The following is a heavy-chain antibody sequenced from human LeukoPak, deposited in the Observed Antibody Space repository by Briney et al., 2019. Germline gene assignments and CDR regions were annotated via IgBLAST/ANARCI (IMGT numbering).Heavy chain of an antibody. V-gene: IGHV3-23*01. J-gene: IGHJ6*03. Sequence: GGSLRLSCAASGFTFSTFAMTWVRQTPGKGLEWVSSINNRGGNTYYADSVKGRFTISRDNSKNTLYLQMNSLTAEDTAVYSCLVPVVVPGALPTDFHYTDVWGKGTTVTVSS. D-gene: IGHD2-15*01. CDR2: INNRGGNT. CDR1: GFTFSTFA. CDR3: LVPVVVPGALPTDFHYTDV.